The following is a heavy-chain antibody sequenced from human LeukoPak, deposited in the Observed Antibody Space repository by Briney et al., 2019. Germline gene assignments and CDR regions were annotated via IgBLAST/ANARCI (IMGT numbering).Heavy chain of an antibody. CDR2: IYYSGST. CDR3: ARDGYYYYGMGV. Sequence: SETLSLTCTVSGGSISSGDYYWSWIRQPPGKGLVWIGYIYYSGSTYYNPSLKSRVTISVDTSKNQFSLKLSSVTAADTAVYYCARDGYYYYGMGVWGKGTTVTVSS. CDR1: GGSISSGDYY. V-gene: IGHV4-30-4*01. J-gene: IGHJ6*04.